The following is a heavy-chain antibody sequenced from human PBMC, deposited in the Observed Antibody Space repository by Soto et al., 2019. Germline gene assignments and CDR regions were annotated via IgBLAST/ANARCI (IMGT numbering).Heavy chain of an antibody. J-gene: IGHJ3*02. V-gene: IGHV1-69*13. CDR1: GGTFSSYA. Sequence: SVKVSCKASGGTFSSYAISWVRQAPGQGLEWMGGIIPIFGTANYAQKFQGRVTITADGSTSTAYMELSSLGSEDTAVYYCAREVSSGWTSDAFDIWGQGTMVTVSS. D-gene: IGHD6-19*01. CDR3: AREVSSGWTSDAFDI. CDR2: IIPIFGTA.